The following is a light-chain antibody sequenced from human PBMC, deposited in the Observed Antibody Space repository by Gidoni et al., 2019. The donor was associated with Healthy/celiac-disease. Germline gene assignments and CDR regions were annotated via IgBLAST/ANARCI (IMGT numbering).Light chain of an antibody. CDR1: QSISSW. J-gene: IGKJ1*01. CDR2: DAS. CDR3: QRYNSYSPWT. Sequence: DIQMTQSPSTLSASVGDRVTIPCRASQSISSWLAWYQQKPGKGPKLLIYDASSLKSGVPSRFSGSGSGTEFTLTISSLQPDDFATYYCQRYNSYSPWTFGQGTKVEIK. V-gene: IGKV1-5*01.